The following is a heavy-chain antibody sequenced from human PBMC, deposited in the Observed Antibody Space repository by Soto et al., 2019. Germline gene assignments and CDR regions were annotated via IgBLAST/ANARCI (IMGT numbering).Heavy chain of an antibody. J-gene: IGHJ4*02. Sequence: QVQLVQSGAEVKKPGASVKVSCKASGYTFTSYAMHWVRQAPGQRLEWMGWINAGNGNTKYSQKFQGRVTITRDTSASTAYMELSSLRSEDTAVYYCASSYCGGDCYSPALTYFDYWGQGTLVTVSS. CDR3: ASSYCGGDCYSPALTYFDY. CDR2: INAGNGNT. D-gene: IGHD2-21*02. CDR1: GYTFTSYA. V-gene: IGHV1-3*01.